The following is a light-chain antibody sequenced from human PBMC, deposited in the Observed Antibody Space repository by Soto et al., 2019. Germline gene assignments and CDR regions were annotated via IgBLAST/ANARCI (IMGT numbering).Light chain of an antibody. Sequence: QSALTQPASVSGSPGQSITISCTGTSGDVGGYNYVSWYQRHPGKAPKLIIYEVSNRPSGVSDRFSAFKSGNTASLTISGLRADDDADYYCSSYISRTFVVFGGGTKLTVL. CDR1: SGDVGGYNY. CDR2: EVS. J-gene: IGLJ2*01. CDR3: SSYISRTFVV. V-gene: IGLV2-14*01.